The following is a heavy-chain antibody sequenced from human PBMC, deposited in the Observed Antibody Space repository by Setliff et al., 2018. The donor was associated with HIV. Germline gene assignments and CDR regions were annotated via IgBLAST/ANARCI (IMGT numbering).Heavy chain of an antibody. V-gene: IGHV1-24*01. Sequence: ASVKVSCKVSGYTLTELSMHWVRQAPGKGLEWMGGFDLEDGETIYAQKFQGRVTMTEDTSTETAYMGLSSLRSEDTAVYYCARDSRYVLSYNFWSGYYYDYWGQGTLVTVSS. J-gene: IGHJ4*02. CDR1: GYTLTELS. D-gene: IGHD3-3*01. CDR3: ARDSRYVLSYNFWSGYYYDY. CDR2: FDLEDGET.